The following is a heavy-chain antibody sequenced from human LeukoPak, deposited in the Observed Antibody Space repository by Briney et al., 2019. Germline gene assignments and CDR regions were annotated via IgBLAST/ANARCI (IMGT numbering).Heavy chain of an antibody. CDR3: ARSTLGGRYYYYYMDV. D-gene: IGHD3-16*01. J-gene: IGHJ6*03. CDR2: IYTSGST. CDR1: GGSISSYY. V-gene: IGHV4-4*07. Sequence: ASQTLSLTCTVSGGSISSYYWSWIRQPAGKGLEWIGRIYTSGSTNYNPSLKSRVTMSVDTSKNQFSLKLSSVTAADTAVYYCARSTLGGRYYYYYMDVWGKGTTVTVSS.